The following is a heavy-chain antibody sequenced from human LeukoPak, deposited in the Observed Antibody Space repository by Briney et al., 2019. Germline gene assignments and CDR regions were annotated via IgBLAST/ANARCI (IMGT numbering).Heavy chain of an antibody. D-gene: IGHD6-13*01. J-gene: IGHJ5*02. CDR2: IYTGESNI. CDR3: ACRDLSSTWSFP. CDR1: GYSFTSYW. Sequence: KNGESLKISCQGFGYSFTSYWIGWVRQMPGKGMGWMGVIYTGESNIRYNPSFQGQVTTSADKSISTAYLNWVSLKASDTAMYYCACRDLSSTWSFPWGPGTLVTVSS. V-gene: IGHV5-51*01.